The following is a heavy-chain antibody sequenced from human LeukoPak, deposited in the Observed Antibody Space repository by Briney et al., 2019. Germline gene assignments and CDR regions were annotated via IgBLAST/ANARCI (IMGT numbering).Heavy chain of an antibody. CDR2: ISGSGGST. V-gene: IGHV3-23*01. CDR1: GFTISSYA. Sequence: GGSLRLSCAASGFTISSYAMSWVRQAPGKGLEWVSAISGSGGSTYYADSVKGRFTISRDNSKNTLYLQMNSLRAEDTAVYYCAKDVSGGSYSDYWGQGTLVTVSS. CDR3: AKDVSGGSYSDY. D-gene: IGHD2-15*01. J-gene: IGHJ4*02.